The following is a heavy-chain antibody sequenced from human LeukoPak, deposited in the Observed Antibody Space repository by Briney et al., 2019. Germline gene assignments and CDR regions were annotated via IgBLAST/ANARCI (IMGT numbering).Heavy chain of an antibody. CDR3: AREAYSSSWHDAFDI. Sequence: GGSLRLSCAASGFTFSSYSMNWVRQAPGKGLEWVSSISSSSSYIYYADSVKGRFIISRDNAKNSLYLQMDSLRAEDTAVYYCAREAYSSSWHDAFDIWGQGTLVTVSS. D-gene: IGHD6-13*01. V-gene: IGHV3-21*01. CDR2: ISSSSSYI. J-gene: IGHJ3*02. CDR1: GFTFSSYS.